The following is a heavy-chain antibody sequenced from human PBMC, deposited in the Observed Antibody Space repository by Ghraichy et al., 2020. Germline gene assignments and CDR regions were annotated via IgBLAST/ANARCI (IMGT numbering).Heavy chain of an antibody. V-gene: IGHV1-2*02. Sequence: ASVKVSCKASGYTFTGYYMHWVRQAPGQGLEWMGWINPNSGGTNYAQKFQGRVTMTRDTSISTAYMELSRLRSDDTAVYYCARIPYYYDSSGPGDYWGQGTLVTVS. J-gene: IGHJ4*02. CDR2: INPNSGGT. D-gene: IGHD3-22*01. CDR3: ARIPYYYDSSGPGDY. CDR1: GYTFTGYY.